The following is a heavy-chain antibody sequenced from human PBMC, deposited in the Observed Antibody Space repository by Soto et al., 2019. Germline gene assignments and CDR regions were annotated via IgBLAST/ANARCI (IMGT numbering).Heavy chain of an antibody. CDR2: ISSSSSYI. J-gene: IGHJ4*02. Sequence: LRLSCAASGFTFSSYSMNWVRQAPGKGLEWVSSISSSSSYIYYADSVKGRFTISRDNAKNSLYLQMNSPRAEDTAVYYCARDSAVELTNFDYWGQGTLVTVSS. CDR3: ARDSAVELTNFDY. CDR1: GFTFSSYS. D-gene: IGHD1-26*01. V-gene: IGHV3-21*01.